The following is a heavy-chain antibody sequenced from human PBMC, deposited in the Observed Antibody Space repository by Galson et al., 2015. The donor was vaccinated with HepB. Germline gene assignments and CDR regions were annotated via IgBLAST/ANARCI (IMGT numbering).Heavy chain of an antibody. CDR1: GGTFSSYT. J-gene: IGHJ3*02. CDR2: IIPILGIA. Sequence: SVKVSCKASGGTFSSYTISWVRQAPGQGLEWMGRIIPILGIANYAQKFQGRVTITADKSTSTAYMELSSLRSEDTAVYYCARAAPGGDAFDIWGQGTMVTVSS. V-gene: IGHV1-69*02. CDR3: ARAAPGGDAFDI.